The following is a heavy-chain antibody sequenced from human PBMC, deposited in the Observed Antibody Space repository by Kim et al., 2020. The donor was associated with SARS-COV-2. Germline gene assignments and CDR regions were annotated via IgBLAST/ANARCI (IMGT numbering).Heavy chain of an antibody. J-gene: IGHJ5*02. CDR3: TSGYCSGGTCYPPFDT. CDR1: GFTLSGTA. CDR2: LKIKGNTYAT. Sequence: GGTLRLSCAASGFTLSGTATHWVRQASGKGLEWVGCLKIKGNTYATAYGASVEGRFTISRDDSENTAYLQMNSLKAEDTAVYYCTSGYCSGGTCYPPFDTWGQGTLVTVSS. V-gene: IGHV3-73*01. D-gene: IGHD2-15*01.